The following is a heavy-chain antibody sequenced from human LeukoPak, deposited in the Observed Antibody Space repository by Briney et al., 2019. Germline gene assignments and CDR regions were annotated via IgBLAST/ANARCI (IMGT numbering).Heavy chain of an antibody. V-gene: IGHV1-69*05. D-gene: IGHD2-2*01. CDR1: GGTFSSYA. CDR3: ARSLVGDCSSTSCLPYYYYGMDV. Sequence: SVKVSCKASGGTFSSYAISWVQQAPGQGLEWMGGIIPIFDTANYAQKFQGRVTITRDTSASTAYMELSSLRSEDTAVYYCARSLVGDCSSTSCLPYYYYGMDVWGQGTTVTVSS. J-gene: IGHJ6*02. CDR2: IIPIFDTA.